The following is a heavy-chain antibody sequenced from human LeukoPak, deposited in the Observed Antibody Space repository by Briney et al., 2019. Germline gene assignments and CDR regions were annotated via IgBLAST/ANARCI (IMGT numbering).Heavy chain of an antibody. CDR2: IYYSGST. J-gene: IGHJ6*04. D-gene: IGHD4-17*01. CDR1: GGSISSSSYY. Sequence: SETLSLTCTVSGGSISSSSYYWGWIRQPPGKGLEWIGSIYYSGSTYYNPSLKSRVTISVDTSKNQFSLKLSSVTAADTAVYYCARDTTVTYTMDVWGKGTTVTISS. CDR3: ARDTTVTYTMDV. V-gene: IGHV4-39*07.